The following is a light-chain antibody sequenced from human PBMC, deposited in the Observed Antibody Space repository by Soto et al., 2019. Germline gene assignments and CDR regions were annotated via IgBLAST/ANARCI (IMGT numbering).Light chain of an antibody. CDR1: QSFSTW. V-gene: IGKV1-5*03. CDR2: KTS. J-gene: IGKJ4*01. Sequence: DIPMTQSPSTLSASVGDRVTITCRASQSFSTWLAWYQQKLGKAPNLLIYKTSILESGVPSRFSGSGSGTEFTLTISSLQPDDFATYYCQQYNSNPLTFGGGTKVEIK. CDR3: QQYNSNPLT.